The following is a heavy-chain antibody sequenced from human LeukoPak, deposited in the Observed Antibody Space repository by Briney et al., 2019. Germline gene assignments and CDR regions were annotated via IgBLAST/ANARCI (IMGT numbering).Heavy chain of an antibody. CDR2: ISGSGGST. V-gene: IGHV3-23*01. D-gene: IGHD7-27*01. Sequence: GGSLRLSCAASGFTFSSYAMSWVRQAPGKGLEWVSAISGSGGSTYYADSVKGRFIISRDNAKNSLYLQMNSLRTEDTAVYYCARERPGEDTFDIWGQGTMVTVSS. CDR3: ARERPGEDTFDI. J-gene: IGHJ3*02. CDR1: GFTFSSYA.